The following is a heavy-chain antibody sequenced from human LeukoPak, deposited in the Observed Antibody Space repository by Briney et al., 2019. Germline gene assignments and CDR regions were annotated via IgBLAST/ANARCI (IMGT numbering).Heavy chain of an antibody. D-gene: IGHD6-19*01. CDR1: GYTCTSYG. CDR2: ISAYNGNT. Sequence: ASVKVSCKASGYTCTSYGSSWVRQAPGQGLEWMGWISAYNGNTHYAQNLQGRVTMTPDTSTSKAYMELRSLRSDDTAVYYCARGPHSSGWYRDPYFDYWGQGTLVTVSS. J-gene: IGHJ4*02. CDR3: ARGPHSSGWYRDPYFDY. V-gene: IGHV1-18*01.